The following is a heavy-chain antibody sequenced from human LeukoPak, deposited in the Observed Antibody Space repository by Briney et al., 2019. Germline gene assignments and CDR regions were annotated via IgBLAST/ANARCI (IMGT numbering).Heavy chain of an antibody. J-gene: IGHJ4*02. Sequence: KTSETLSLTCAVYGGSFSGYYWSWIRQPPGKGLEWIGEINHSGSTNYNPSLKSRVTISVDTSKNQFSLKLSSVTAADTAVYHCVSSSTRGPFDYWGQGTLVTVSS. CDR1: GGSFSGYY. CDR3: VSSSTRGPFDY. CDR2: INHSGST. D-gene: IGHD6-13*01. V-gene: IGHV4-34*01.